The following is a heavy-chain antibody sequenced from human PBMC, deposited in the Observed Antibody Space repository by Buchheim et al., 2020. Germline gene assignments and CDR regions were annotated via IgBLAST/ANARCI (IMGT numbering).Heavy chain of an antibody. Sequence: QLQLQESGPGLVKPSETLSLTCTVSGGSISSSSYYWGWIRQPPGKGLEWIGSIYYSGSTYYNPSLKSRVTISVDTSKNQFSLKLSSVTAADTAVYYCARHERGYCSGGSCYRGDWFDPWGQGTL. V-gene: IGHV4-39*01. CDR1: GGSISSSSYY. D-gene: IGHD2-15*01. CDR3: ARHERGYCSGGSCYRGDWFDP. J-gene: IGHJ5*02. CDR2: IYYSGST.